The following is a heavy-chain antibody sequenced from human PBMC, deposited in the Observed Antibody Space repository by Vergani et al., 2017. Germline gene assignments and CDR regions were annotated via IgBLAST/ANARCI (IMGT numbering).Heavy chain of an antibody. CDR1: GFTFSSYG. V-gene: IGHV3-30*18. CDR3: AKGRQYCSGGSCYTYYYYGMDV. Sequence: QVQLVESGGGVVQPGRSLRLSCAASGFTFSSYGMHWVRPAPGKGLAWVAVISYDGSNKYYADSVKGRFTISRDNSKNTLYLQMNSLRAEDTAVYYCAKGRQYCSGGSCYTYYYYGMDVWGQGTTVTVSS. CDR2: ISYDGSNK. D-gene: IGHD2-15*01. J-gene: IGHJ6*02.